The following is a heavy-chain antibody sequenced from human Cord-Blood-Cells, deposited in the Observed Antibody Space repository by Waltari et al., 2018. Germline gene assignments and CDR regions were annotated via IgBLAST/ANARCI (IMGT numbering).Heavy chain of an antibody. CDR3: AQRLQFDY. J-gene: IGHJ4*02. CDR1: GFTFSCYA. Sequence: EVQLVESGGGLVLPGGSLRLSCAASGFTFSCYALGWVRQAPGRGLGWVSANSGSGGSTYYGDSVKGRFTMSRDNPKNTLYLEMNSLRAEDTSVYYCAQRLQFDYWGQGTLVTVSS. CDR2: NSGSGGST. D-gene: IGHD4-4*01. V-gene: IGHV3-23*04.